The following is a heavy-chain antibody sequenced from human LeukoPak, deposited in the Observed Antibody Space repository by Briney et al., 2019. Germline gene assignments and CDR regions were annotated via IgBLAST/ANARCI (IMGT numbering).Heavy chain of an antibody. CDR3: ASEDIVVVPAATFDY. D-gene: IGHD2-2*01. CDR2: ISYDGSNK. J-gene: IGHJ4*02. V-gene: IGHV3-30*04. Sequence: GGSLRLSCAASGFTFSSYAMHWVRQAPGKGLEWVSVISYDGSNKYYADSVKGRFTISRDNSKNTLYLQMNSLRAEDTAVYYCASEDIVVVPAATFDYWGQGTLVTVSS. CDR1: GFTFSSYA.